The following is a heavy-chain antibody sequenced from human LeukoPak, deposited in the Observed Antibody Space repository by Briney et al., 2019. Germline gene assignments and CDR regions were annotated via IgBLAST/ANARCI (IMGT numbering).Heavy chain of an antibody. CDR1: GYTFTGYY. J-gene: IGHJ4*02. CDR3: ARDSGYSSSWVFDY. CDR2: INPNSGGT. D-gene: IGHD6-13*01. Sequence: ASVKVSCKASGYTFTGYYMHWVRQAPGQGLEWMGWINPNSGGTNYAQKFQGWVTMTRDTSISTAYMELSSLRSEDTAVYYCARDSGYSSSWVFDYWGQGTLVTVSS. V-gene: IGHV1-2*04.